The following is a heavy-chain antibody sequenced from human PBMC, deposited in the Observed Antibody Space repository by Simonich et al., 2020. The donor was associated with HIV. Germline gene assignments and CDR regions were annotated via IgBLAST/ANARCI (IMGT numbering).Heavy chain of an antibody. CDR2: INHGGST. CDR3: ARYTPAYSRGHWYFDL. Sequence: QVQLQQWGAGLLKPSETLSLTCIVYGGSFSDFYWSWIRQPPGKGLEWIGDINHGGSTTYSPSLKSRVTISEDSSKNQCSLNLSSVTAADTAVYYCARYTPAYSRGHWYFDLWGRGTLVTVSS. V-gene: IGHV4-34*01. D-gene: IGHD6-19*01. CDR1: GGSFSDFY. J-gene: IGHJ2*01.